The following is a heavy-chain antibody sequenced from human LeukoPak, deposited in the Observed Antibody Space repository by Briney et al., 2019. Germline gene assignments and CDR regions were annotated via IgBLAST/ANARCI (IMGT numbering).Heavy chain of an antibody. Sequence: PSETLSLTCAVYGGSFSVYYWSWIPQPPGKGLEWLGEINHSGSTHYNPPLKSRVTISLDTSKNQFSLKWSSVTAAETAVYFCARGVNNWNIDVFDIWGQGTMVTVSS. CDR2: INHSGST. D-gene: IGHD1-20*01. J-gene: IGHJ3*02. V-gene: IGHV4-34*01. CDR3: ARGVNNWNIDVFDI. CDR1: GGSFSVYY.